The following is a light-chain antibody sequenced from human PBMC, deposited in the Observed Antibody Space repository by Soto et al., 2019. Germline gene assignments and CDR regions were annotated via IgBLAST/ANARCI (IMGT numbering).Light chain of an antibody. CDR1: SSDVGRYNY. Sequence: QSALTQPASVSGSLGQSITIGCNGTSSDVGRYNYVSWYQQHPGKAPKLMIYEVTNRPSGVSNRFSGSKSGNTASLTISGLQAEDEADYYCSSYTTSSLGVFGGGTKLTVL. CDR3: SSYTTSSLGV. J-gene: IGLJ2*01. V-gene: IGLV2-14*01. CDR2: EVT.